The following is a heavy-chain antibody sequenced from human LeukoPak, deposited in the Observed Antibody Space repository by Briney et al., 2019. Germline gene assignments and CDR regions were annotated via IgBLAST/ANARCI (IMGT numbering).Heavy chain of an antibody. D-gene: IGHD6-19*01. J-gene: IGHJ4*02. CDR1: GFTVSSNY. Sequence: GGSLRLACAASGFTVSSNYMSWVRQVPGKGLEWVSVIYSGGSTYYADSVKGRFTISRDNSKNTLYLQMNRLRGEDTAVYYCARVPYSSGWYFDYWGQGTLVTVSS. CDR3: ARVPYSSGWYFDY. V-gene: IGHV3-53*01. CDR2: IYSGGST.